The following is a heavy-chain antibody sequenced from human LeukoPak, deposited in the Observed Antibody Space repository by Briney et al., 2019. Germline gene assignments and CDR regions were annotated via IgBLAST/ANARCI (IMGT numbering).Heavy chain of an antibody. J-gene: IGHJ4*02. V-gene: IGHV1-3*01. Sequence: ASVKVSCKASEYTFTDYAINWVRQAPGQRPEWMGWINAGNGNTRYSQRFQGRVTITRDTSASTAYMELSSLTSEDTAVYYCARDIVDTAIGAQRFDYWGQGTLVTVSS. CDR2: INAGNGNT. D-gene: IGHD5-18*01. CDR3: ARDIVDTAIGAQRFDY. CDR1: EYTFTDYA.